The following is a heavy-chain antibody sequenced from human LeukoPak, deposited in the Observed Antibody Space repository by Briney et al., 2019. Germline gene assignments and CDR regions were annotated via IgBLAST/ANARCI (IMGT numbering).Heavy chain of an antibody. CDR1: GFTFSSYG. D-gene: IGHD3-22*01. J-gene: IGHJ4*02. CDR2: IRYDGSNK. Sequence: GGSLRLSCAASGFTFSSYGMHWVRQAPGKGLEWVAFIRYDGSNKYYADSVKGRFTISRDNSKNTLYLQMNSLRAEDTAVYYCAKTSYYYDSSGSDFEYWGQGTLVTVSS. CDR3: AKTSYYYDSSGSDFEY. V-gene: IGHV3-30*02.